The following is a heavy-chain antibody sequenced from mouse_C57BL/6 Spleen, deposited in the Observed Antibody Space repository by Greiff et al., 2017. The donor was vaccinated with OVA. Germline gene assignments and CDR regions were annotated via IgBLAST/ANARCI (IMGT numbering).Heavy chain of an antibody. Sequence: QVQLQQSGAELVKPGASVKISCKASGYAFSSYWMNWVKQRPGKGLEWIGQIYPGDGDTNYNGKFKGKATLTADKSSSTAYMQLSSLTSEDSAVYFCARWAVVATYWYFDVWGTGTTVTVSS. V-gene: IGHV1-80*01. J-gene: IGHJ1*03. CDR2: IYPGDGDT. CDR3: ARWAVVATYWYFDV. D-gene: IGHD1-1*01. CDR1: GYAFSSYW.